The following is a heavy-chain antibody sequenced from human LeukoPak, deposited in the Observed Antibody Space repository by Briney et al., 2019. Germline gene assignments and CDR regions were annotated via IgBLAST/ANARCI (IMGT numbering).Heavy chain of an antibody. V-gene: IGHV1-2*06. Sequence: APVKVSCKASGYTFTGYYMHWVRQAPGQGLEWMGRINPNSGGTNYAQKFQGRVTMTRDTSISTAYMELSRLRSDDTAVYYCARVGTQYYYDSSGYPGVDYWGQGTLVTVSS. CDR2: INPNSGGT. J-gene: IGHJ4*02. D-gene: IGHD3-22*01. CDR3: ARVGTQYYYDSSGYPGVDY. CDR1: GYTFTGYY.